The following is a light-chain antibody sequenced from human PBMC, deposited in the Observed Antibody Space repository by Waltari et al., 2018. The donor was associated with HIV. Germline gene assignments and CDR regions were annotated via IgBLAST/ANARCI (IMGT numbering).Light chain of an antibody. CDR3: AVWDDSLNVL. V-gene: IGLV1-44*01. CDR1: NSNVGSNT. CDR2: NDN. J-gene: IGLJ2*01. Sequence: QSVLTQPPSASGTPGQRVTISCSGGNSNVGSNTVNWYQQFPGTAPKLLIYNDNRRTSGVLDRFSGSKSGTSASLAISGLQSEDEADYYCAVWDDSLNVLFGGGTKLTVL.